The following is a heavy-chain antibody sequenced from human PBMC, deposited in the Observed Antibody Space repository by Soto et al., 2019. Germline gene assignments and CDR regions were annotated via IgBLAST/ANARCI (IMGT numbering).Heavy chain of an antibody. Sequence: GASVKVSCKASGYTFTSYGISWVRQAPGQGLEWMRWISAYNGNTNYAQKLQGRVTMTTDTSTSTAYLELRSLRSDDTAVYYCVSGYCSGGSCLSRGWFPFDYWGQGTLVTVSS. CDR2: ISAYNGNT. CDR1: GYTFTSYG. D-gene: IGHD2-15*01. CDR3: VSGYCSGGSCLSRGWFPFDY. V-gene: IGHV1-18*01. J-gene: IGHJ4*02.